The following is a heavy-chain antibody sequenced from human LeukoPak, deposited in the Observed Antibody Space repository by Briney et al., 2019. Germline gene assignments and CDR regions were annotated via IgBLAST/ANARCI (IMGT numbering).Heavy chain of an antibody. J-gene: IGHJ6*03. Sequence: SETLSLTCTVSGGSICSYYWGWIRQPAGKGLEGSGRTYTSGRTNYNPSLKSRVPMSVDTSKNQFSLKLSSVTAADKAVYYCARQSIAAAGTYYYYYYMDVWGKGTTVPVSS. V-gene: IGHV4-4*07. CDR2: TYTSGRT. D-gene: IGHD6-13*01. CDR3: ARQSIAAAGTYYYYYYMDV. CDR1: GGSICSYY.